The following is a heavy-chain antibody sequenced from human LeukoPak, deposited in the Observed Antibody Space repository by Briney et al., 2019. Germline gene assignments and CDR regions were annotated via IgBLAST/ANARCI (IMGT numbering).Heavy chain of an antibody. CDR1: GGSISSGGYY. Sequence: SETLSLTCTVSGGSISSGGYYWSWIRQHPGKGLEWIGYIYYSESTYYNPSLKSRVTISVDTSKNQFSLKLSSVTAADTAVYYCARDQVSGYDILTGYYTHNWFDPWGQGTLVTVSS. CDR3: ARDQVSGYDILTGYYTHNWFDP. J-gene: IGHJ5*02. V-gene: IGHV4-31*03. CDR2: IYYSEST. D-gene: IGHD3-9*01.